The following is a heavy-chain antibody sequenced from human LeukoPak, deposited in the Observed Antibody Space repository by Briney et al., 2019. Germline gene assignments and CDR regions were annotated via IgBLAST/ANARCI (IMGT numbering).Heavy chain of an antibody. V-gene: IGHV1-2*02. D-gene: IGHD3-22*01. CDR1: GYTFTGYY. CDR3: ARDAYYYDSSGYYYNYYGMDV. Sequence: GASVKVSCKASGYTFTGYYMHWVRQAPGQGLEWMGWINPNSGGTNYAQKFQGRVTMTRDTSISTAYMELSRLRSDDTAVYHCARDAYYYDSSGYYYNYYGMDVWGQGTTVTVSS. CDR2: INPNSGGT. J-gene: IGHJ6*02.